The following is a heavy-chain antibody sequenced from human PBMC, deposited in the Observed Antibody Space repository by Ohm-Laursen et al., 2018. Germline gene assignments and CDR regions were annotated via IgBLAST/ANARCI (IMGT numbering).Heavy chain of an antibody. J-gene: IGHJ4*02. CDR2: IYYSGST. V-gene: IGHV4-31*03. CDR1: GGSINSGGYF. CDR3: ARISRSDYYALDY. D-gene: IGHD4-17*01. Sequence: TLSLTCTVSGGSINSGGYFWTWIRQHPGKGLEWFGYIYYSGSTDYNPSLKSRVTISVDTSKNQFSLKLSSVTAADTAMYYCARISRSDYYALDYWGQGTLVTVSS.